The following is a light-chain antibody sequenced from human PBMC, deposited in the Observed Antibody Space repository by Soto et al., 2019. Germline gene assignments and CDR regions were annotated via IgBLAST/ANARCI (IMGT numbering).Light chain of an antibody. CDR2: ATS. Sequence: DIQMTQSPSSLSASVGDRVTITCRASQSISLFLNWYQQQPGKVPKLLIYATSNLQRGVASRFSGSGSETDFTLTISSLQPEDFATYYCQQSYNTPWTFGQGTKVDIK. J-gene: IGKJ1*01. CDR1: QSISLF. V-gene: IGKV1-39*01. CDR3: QQSYNTPWT.